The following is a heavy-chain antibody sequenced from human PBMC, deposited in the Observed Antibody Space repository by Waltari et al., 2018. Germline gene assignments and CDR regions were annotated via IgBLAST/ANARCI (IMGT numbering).Heavy chain of an antibody. D-gene: IGHD6-19*01. V-gene: IGHV3-7*02. CDR1: GFSFSSYW. J-gene: IGHJ4*02. CDR2: KKQDGSDK. CDR3: ASVRSGWDF. Sequence: EVQLVESGGGLVHPGGSLRLSCAASGFSFSSYWMSWVSQAPGKGLEWVASKKQDGSDKHYMDAVRGRFTISRDNAKKSLYLERNRLIDDDTAVYDCASVRSGWDFWGQGTLVTVSS.